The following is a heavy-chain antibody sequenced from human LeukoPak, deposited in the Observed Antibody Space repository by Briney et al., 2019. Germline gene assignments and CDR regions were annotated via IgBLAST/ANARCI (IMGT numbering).Heavy chain of an antibody. D-gene: IGHD6-13*01. V-gene: IGHV4-4*02. Sequence: PSGTLSLTCAVSGGSISSSNWRSWVRQPPGKGLEWIGEIYHSGSTNYNPSLKSRVTISVDTSKNQFSLKLTSVTAADTAVYYCARDCAAIAAAVHWGQGTLVTVSS. CDR3: ARDCAAIAAAVH. J-gene: IGHJ4*02. CDR1: GGSISSSNW. CDR2: IYHSGST.